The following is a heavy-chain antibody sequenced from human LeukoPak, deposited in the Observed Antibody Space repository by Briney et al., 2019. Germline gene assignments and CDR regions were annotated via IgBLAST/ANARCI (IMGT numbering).Heavy chain of an antibody. J-gene: IGHJ3*02. CDR2: ISSSSSTI. V-gene: IGHV3-48*02. CDR3: ARAREETEAGGEFFDT. D-gene: IGHD2-21*01. Sequence: GSLRLSCAASGFTFSSYSMNWVRQAPGKGLEWVSYISSSSSTIYYADSVKGRFTISRDNAKNSLYLQMNSLRDEDTAVYYCARAREETEAGGEFFDTGGKGKMFPVSS. CDR1: GFTFSSYS.